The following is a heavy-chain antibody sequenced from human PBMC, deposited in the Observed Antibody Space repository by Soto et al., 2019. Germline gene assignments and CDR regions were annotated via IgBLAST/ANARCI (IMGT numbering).Heavy chain of an antibody. J-gene: IGHJ5*02. V-gene: IGHV3-9*01. CDR3: ARAGRPDNCSSTSCYRGEYNWFDP. D-gene: IGHD2-2*01. CDR1: GFTFDDYA. Sequence: EVQLVESGGGLVQPGRSLRLSCAASGFTFDDYAMHWVRQAPGKGLEWVSGISWNSGSIGYADSVKGRFTISRDNAKNSLYLQMNSLRAEDTALYYCARAGRPDNCSSTSCYRGEYNWFDPWGQGTLVTVSS. CDR2: ISWNSGSI.